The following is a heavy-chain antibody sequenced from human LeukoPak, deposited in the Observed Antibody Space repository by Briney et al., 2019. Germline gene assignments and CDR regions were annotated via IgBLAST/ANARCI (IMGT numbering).Heavy chain of an antibody. Sequence: SETLSLTCAVYGVSFSGYYWSWIRQPPGKGLEWIGEINHSGSTNYNPSLKSRVTISVDTSKNQFSLKLSSVTAADTAVYYCARDSGIAVAGNFDYWGQGTLVTVSS. CDR3: ARDSGIAVAGNFDY. D-gene: IGHD6-19*01. CDR1: GVSFSGYY. J-gene: IGHJ4*02. CDR2: INHSGST. V-gene: IGHV4-34*01.